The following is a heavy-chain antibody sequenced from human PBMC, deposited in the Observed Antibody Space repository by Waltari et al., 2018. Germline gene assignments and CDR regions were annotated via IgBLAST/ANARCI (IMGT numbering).Heavy chain of an antibody. CDR3: ARGLYNNYGDQNWYFDL. Sequence: QVQLQESGPGLVKPSQTLSLTCTVSGGSISSGGYYWSWIRQHPGKGLEWIGYIYYSGSTYYKPSLKIRVTISVDTSKNQFSLELSSVTAADTAVYYCARGLYNNYGDQNWYFDLWGRGTLVTVSS. CDR1: GGSISSGGYY. CDR2: IYYSGST. D-gene: IGHD4-17*01. V-gene: IGHV4-31*03. J-gene: IGHJ2*01.